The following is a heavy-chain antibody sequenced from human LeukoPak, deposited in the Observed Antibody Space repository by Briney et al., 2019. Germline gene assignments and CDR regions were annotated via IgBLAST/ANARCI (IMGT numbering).Heavy chain of an antibody. J-gene: IGHJ4*02. CDR1: GYTFTGYY. V-gene: IGHV1-2*02. CDR3: ARVAGIRHGAPSY. Sequence: ASVKVSCKASGYTFTGYYMHWVRQAPGQGLEWMGWINPNRGDTNYAQTFQGRVTMTRDTSISTAYMELSRLRSDDSAVYYCARVAGIRHGAPSYWGQGTLVTVSS. D-gene: IGHD1-26*01. CDR2: INPNRGDT.